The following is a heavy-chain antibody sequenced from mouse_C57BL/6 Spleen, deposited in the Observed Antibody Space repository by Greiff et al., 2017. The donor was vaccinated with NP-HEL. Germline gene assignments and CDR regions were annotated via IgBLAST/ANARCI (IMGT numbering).Heavy chain of an antibody. D-gene: IGHD1-1*01. J-gene: IGHJ3*01. CDR3: ARSPYYYGSSYVFAY. CDR2: IYPGSGNT. Sequence: QVQLQQSGAELVRPGASVKLSCKASGYTFTDYYINWVKQRPGQGLEWIARIYPGSGNTYYNEKFKGKATLTAEKSSSTAYMQLSSLTSEDSAVYFCARSPYYYGSSYVFAYWGQGTLVTVSA. V-gene: IGHV1-76*01. CDR1: GYTFTDYY.